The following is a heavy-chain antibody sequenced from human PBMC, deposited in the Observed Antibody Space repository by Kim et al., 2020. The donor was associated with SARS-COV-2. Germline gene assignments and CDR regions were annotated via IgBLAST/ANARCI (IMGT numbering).Heavy chain of an antibody. Sequence: SETLSLTCTVSGGSISSTYYYWGWIRQPPGEGLEWIGSIYYSGATYYNASLQSRVTISIDRSNNQFSWKLTTVPAADTAVYYCARPPANHYETQIHCEYWGQGTLVTVSS. CDR1: GGSISSTYYY. V-gene: IGHV4-39*01. J-gene: IGHJ4*02. D-gene: IGHD3-22*01. CDR3: ARPPANHYETQIHCEY. CDR2: IYYSGAT.